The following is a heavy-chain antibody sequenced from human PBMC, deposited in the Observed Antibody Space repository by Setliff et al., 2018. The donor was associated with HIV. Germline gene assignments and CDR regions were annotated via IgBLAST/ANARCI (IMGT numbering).Heavy chain of an antibody. D-gene: IGHD2-21*02. CDR1: GFSFSSYS. Sequence: GGSLRLSCAASGFSFSSYSLNWVRQAPGKGLEWISSISGSSTFRYYADSVKGRFTISRDNANNSLYLQINSLRAEDTAVYYCARDLLSYCGGDCYFVDAFDIWGQGTMVAVSS. V-gene: IGHV3-21*01. CDR3: ARDLLSYCGGDCYFVDAFDI. CDR2: ISGSSTFR. J-gene: IGHJ3*02.